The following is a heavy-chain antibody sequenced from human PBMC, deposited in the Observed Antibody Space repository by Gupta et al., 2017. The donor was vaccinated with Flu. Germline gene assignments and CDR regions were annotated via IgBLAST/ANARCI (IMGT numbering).Heavy chain of an antibody. D-gene: IGHD3-10*01. CDR2: MKSSGTYT. V-gene: IGHV3-21*01. Sequence: QGKGLEWVSSMKSSGTYTSYAESVNGRSTITRDNAMSSLFLQVNSLRAEDTAVDYGAIASTVVRGHHDGFDIWGQGTMVTVSS. J-gene: IGHJ3*02. CDR3: AIASTVVRGHHDGFDI.